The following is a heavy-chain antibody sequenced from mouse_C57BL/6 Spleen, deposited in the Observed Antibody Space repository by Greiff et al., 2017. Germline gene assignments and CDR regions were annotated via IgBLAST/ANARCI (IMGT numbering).Heavy chain of an antibody. CDR1: GYSITSGYY. J-gene: IGHJ4*01. D-gene: IGHD3-1*01. V-gene: IGHV3-6*01. CDR2: ISYDGSN. Sequence: EVQLQQSGPGLVKPSQSLSLTCSVTGYSITSGYYWNWIRQFPGNKLEWMGYISYDGSNNYNPSLKNRISITRDTSKNQFFLKLNSVTTEDTATYYCARPKGGYVGYAMDYWGQGTSVTVSS. CDR3: ARPKGGYVGYAMDY.